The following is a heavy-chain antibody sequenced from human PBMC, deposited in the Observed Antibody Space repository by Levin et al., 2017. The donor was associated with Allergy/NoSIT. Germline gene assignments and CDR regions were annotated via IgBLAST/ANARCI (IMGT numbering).Heavy chain of an antibody. Sequence: LSLTCAASGFTFSSYAMSWVRQAPGKGLEWVSGTSGSGGTTYYADSVEGRFTISRDNSKSTLYLQLNSLRADDTAIYYCTKDRRYYGSGSDQDAFDIWGQGTMVTVSS. J-gene: IGHJ3*02. CDR1: GFTFSSYA. V-gene: IGHV3-23*01. D-gene: IGHD3-10*01. CDR2: TSGSGGTT. CDR3: TKDRRYYGSGSDQDAFDI.